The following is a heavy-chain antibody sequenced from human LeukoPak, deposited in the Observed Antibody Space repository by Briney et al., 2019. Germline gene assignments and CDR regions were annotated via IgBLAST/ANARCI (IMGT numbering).Heavy chain of an antibody. CDR1: GFTLNLYA. CDR2: INGAGNSS. CDR3: AKRGLRGNWFHP. D-gene: IGHD5-12*01. J-gene: IGHJ5*02. V-gene: IGHV3-23*01. Sequence: GGSLRLSCAASGFTLNLYAMNWVRQAPGKGLEWVSSINGAGNSSYYAGPLRGRFTVSKDHSKNTLYLQMNSLRAEDTAVYYCAKRGLRGNWFHPWGQGTLVTASS.